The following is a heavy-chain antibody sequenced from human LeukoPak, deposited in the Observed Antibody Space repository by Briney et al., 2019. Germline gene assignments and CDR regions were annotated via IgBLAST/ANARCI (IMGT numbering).Heavy chain of an antibody. D-gene: IGHD2-8*01. Sequence: GGSLRLSCVASGFTFTTYSMNGGRLAPGKGLEWVSSISTTGDFIHYADSVKGRFTISRDNAKNSLYLQMNSLRAEDTAIYYCAGRDCTNDLRQFDYWGQGTLVTVSS. J-gene: IGHJ4*02. V-gene: IGHV3-21*01. CDR2: ISTTGDFI. CDR3: AGRDCTNDLRQFDY. CDR1: GFTFTTYS.